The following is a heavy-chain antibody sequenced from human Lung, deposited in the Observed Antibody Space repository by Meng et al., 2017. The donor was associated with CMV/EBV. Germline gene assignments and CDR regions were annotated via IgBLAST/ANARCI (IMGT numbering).Heavy chain of an antibody. CDR3: ARVYCSGGSCYGNWFDP. V-gene: IGHV4-30-4*08. Sequence: QVQLQESGPGLVKPSQTLSLTCTVSVVSISSGDYYWSWIRQPPGKGLEWIGYIYYSGSTYYNPSLKSRVTISVDTSKNQFSLKLSSVTAADTAVYYCARVYCSGGSCYGNWFDPWGQGTLVTVSS. D-gene: IGHD2-15*01. CDR1: VVSISSGDYY. CDR2: IYYSGST. J-gene: IGHJ5*02.